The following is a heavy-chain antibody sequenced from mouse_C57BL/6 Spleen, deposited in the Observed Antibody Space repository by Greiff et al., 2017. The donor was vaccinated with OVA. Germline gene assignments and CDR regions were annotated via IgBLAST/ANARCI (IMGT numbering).Heavy chain of an antibody. D-gene: IGHD1-1*01. CDR1: GFTFSDYG. V-gene: IGHV5-17*01. CDR3: ARDGSSSYYYAMDY. Sequence: EVQLVESGGGLVKPGGSLKLSCAASGFTFSDYGMHWVRQAPEKGLEWVAYISSGSSTIYYADTVKGRFTISRDNAKNTLFLQMTSLRSEDTAMYYCARDGSSSYYYAMDYWGQGTSVTVSS. J-gene: IGHJ4*01. CDR2: ISSGSSTI.